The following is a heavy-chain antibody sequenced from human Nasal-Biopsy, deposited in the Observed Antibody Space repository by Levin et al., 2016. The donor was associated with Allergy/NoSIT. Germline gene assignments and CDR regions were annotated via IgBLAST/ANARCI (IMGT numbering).Heavy chain of an antibody. D-gene: IGHD2-15*01. V-gene: IGHV1-18*01. CDR3: ARDVGYCRGGSCYGNWFDP. CDR2: ISTYNDNT. Sequence: ASVKVSCKASGYTFNSYGINWVRQAPGQGLEWMGGISTYNDNTNYAQKFQDRITMTTDTSTSTAYMELRSLRSDDTAVYYCARDVGYCRGGSCYGNWFDPWGPGNPGHRLL. J-gene: IGHJ5*02. CDR1: GYTFNSYG.